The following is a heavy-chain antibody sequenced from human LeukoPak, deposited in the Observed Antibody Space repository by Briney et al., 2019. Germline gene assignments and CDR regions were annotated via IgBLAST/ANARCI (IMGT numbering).Heavy chain of an antibody. D-gene: IGHD3-3*01. CDR1: GGSISSGGYY. CDR2: IYYSGST. V-gene: IGHV4-31*03. J-gene: IGHJ3*02. CDR3: ARVANPQWLLFPSGAFDI. Sequence: SETVSLTCTVSGGSISSGGYYWSWIRQHPGKGLEWIGYIYYSGSTYYNPSLKSRVTISVDTSKNQFSLKLSPVTAADTAVYYCARVANPQWLLFPSGAFDIWGQGTMVTVSS.